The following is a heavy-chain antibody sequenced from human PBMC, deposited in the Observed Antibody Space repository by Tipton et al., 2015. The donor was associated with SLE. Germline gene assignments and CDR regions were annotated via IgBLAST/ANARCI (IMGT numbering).Heavy chain of an antibody. CDR2: ISDGGTT. CDR3: ARDRGGNSSVYFDY. J-gene: IGHJ4*02. V-gene: IGHV4-59*12. Sequence: TLSLTCTVSSGSISSNYWIWIRQPPGKGLEWIGYISDGGTTNYNPSLKSRVTISIDGSKNQFSLRLTSVTAADTAVYYCARDRGGNSSVYFDYWGQGTLVTVSS. D-gene: IGHD4-23*01. CDR1: SGSISSNY.